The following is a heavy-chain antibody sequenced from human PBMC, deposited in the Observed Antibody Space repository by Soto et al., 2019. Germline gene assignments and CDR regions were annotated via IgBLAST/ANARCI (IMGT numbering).Heavy chain of an antibody. CDR2: IYYRGST. CDR3: ARFNWYFDL. CDR1: GGSISSFY. J-gene: IGHJ2*01. Sequence: QVQLQESGPGLVKPSETLSLTCTVSGGSISSFYWSWIRQPPGKGLEWIGYIYYRGSTNYNPSLKSRLTISVGASKNQFSLKLSSVTAADTAMYYCARFNWYFDLWGRGTLVTVSS. V-gene: IGHV4-59*01.